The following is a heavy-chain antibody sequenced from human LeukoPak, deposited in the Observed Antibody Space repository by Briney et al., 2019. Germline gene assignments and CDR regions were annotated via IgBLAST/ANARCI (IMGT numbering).Heavy chain of an antibody. Sequence: GGSLRLSCAASGFXFSNFAMSWVRQAPGKGLEWVSAISGGGGSTYYADSVKGRFTISRDNSKNTLYLQMNSLRAEDTAIYYCAKVMVRGTYYYYGMDVWGQGTTVTVSS. CDR2: ISGGGGST. V-gene: IGHV3-23*01. J-gene: IGHJ6*02. CDR3: AKVMVRGTYYYYGMDV. D-gene: IGHD3-10*01. CDR1: GFXFSNFA.